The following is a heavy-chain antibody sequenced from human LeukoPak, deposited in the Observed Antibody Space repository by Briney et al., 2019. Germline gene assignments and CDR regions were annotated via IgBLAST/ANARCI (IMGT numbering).Heavy chain of an antibody. Sequence: SETLSLTCTVSGGSISSYYWSWIRQPPGKGLEWIGYIYYSGSTNYNPSLKSRVIISVDTSKNQFSLKLSSVTAADTAVYYCARHVRGAARPVPHFDYWGQGTLVTVSS. J-gene: IGHJ4*02. CDR3: ARHVRGAARPVPHFDY. CDR1: GGSISSYY. CDR2: IYYSGST. V-gene: IGHV4-59*08. D-gene: IGHD6-6*01.